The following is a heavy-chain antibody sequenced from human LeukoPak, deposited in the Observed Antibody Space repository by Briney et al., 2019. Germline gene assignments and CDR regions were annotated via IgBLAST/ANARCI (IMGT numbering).Heavy chain of an antibody. Sequence: SEALSLTCNVSGGSISSSSYYWAWIRQPPGKGLEWIGSIYYSGSTYYNPSLESRATMSVDTSKNQFSLKMISVTAADTAVFYCARLSSWYGPIDCWGQGTLVTVSS. V-gene: IGHV4-39*01. J-gene: IGHJ4*02. D-gene: IGHD6-13*01. CDR1: GGSISSSSYY. CDR3: ARLSSWYGPIDC. CDR2: IYYSGST.